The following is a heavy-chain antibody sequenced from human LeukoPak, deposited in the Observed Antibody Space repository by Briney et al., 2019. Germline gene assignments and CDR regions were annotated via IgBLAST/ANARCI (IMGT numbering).Heavy chain of an antibody. CDR2: IIPIFGTA. CDR1: GGTFSSYA. J-gene: IGHJ6*03. D-gene: IGHD1-1*01. CDR3: AMLERPPNYYYYYMDV. Sequence: SVKVSWKASGGTFSSYAISWVRQAPGQGLEWMGGIIPIFGTANYAQKFQGRVTITTDESTSTAYMELSSLRSEDTAVYYCAMLERPPNYYYYYMDVWGKGTTVTVSS. V-gene: IGHV1-69*05.